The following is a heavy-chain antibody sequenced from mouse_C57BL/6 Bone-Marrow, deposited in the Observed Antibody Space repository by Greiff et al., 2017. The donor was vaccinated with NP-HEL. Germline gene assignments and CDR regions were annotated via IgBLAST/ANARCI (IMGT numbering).Heavy chain of an antibody. CDR3: ARNLNGSSYYFDY. J-gene: IGHJ2*01. CDR1: GYAFTNYL. Sequence: QVQLQQSGAELVRPGTSVKVSCKASGYAFTNYLIEWVKQRPGQGLEWIGVINPGSGGTNYNEKFKGKAILTADKSSSTAYMQLSSLTSEDSAVYFCARNLNGSSYYFDYWGQGTTLTVS. V-gene: IGHV1-54*01. CDR2: INPGSGGT. D-gene: IGHD1-1*01.